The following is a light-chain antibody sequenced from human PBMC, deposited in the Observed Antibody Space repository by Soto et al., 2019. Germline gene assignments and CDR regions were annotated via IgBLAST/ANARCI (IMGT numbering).Light chain of an antibody. J-gene: IGLJ1*01. CDR3: SSYTSTTALYV. Sequence: QSALTQPASVSGSPGQSITISCTGTSSDVGDYNYVSWYQQHRGKAPKLIIYEVTSRPSGVSNRFSASKSGNTASLTISGLQAEDEADYYCSSYTSTTALYVFGTGTKLTVL. V-gene: IGLV2-14*01. CDR2: EVT. CDR1: SSDVGDYNY.